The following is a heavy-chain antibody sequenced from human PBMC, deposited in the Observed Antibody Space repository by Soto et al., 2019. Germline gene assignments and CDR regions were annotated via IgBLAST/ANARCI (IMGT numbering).Heavy chain of an antibody. CDR1: GFTFSSYA. J-gene: IGHJ4*02. CDR3: ARDASNGLFDY. V-gene: IGHV3-23*01. D-gene: IGHD2-2*01. Sequence: PGGSLRLSCAASGFTFSSYAISWVRQAPGKGREWVSVIGVSGGSIYYADSAGRFTISRDNSKNTLYLQMSSLRAEDTAVYYCARDASNGLFDYWGQGTLVTVSS. CDR2: IGVSGGSI.